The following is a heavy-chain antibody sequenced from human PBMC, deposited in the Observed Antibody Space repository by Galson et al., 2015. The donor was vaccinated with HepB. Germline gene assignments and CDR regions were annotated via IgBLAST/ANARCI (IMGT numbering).Heavy chain of an antibody. Sequence: SLRLSCAASGFIFSDYAMNWVRQAPGKGLEWVSSMSSRSSYIDYADSVKGRFTISRDNAKNSLYLQMNSLRAEDTAVYYCARARLGVLGNAFDIWGQGTMVTVSS. CDR2: MSSRSSYI. CDR1: GFIFSDYA. D-gene: IGHD3-16*01. J-gene: IGHJ3*02. CDR3: ARARLGVLGNAFDI. V-gene: IGHV3-21*01.